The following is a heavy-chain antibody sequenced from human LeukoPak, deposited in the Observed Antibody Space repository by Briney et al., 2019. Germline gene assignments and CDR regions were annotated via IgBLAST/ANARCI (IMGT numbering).Heavy chain of an antibody. J-gene: IGHJ4*02. Sequence: GSLRLSCAASGFTFSSYEMNWVRQGPGKGLEWVSAISVSGNTYHADSVKGRFTISRDSSKNTLYLQMNSLRAGDAAVYYCAKAPVTTCSGAYCYPFDYWSQGTLVTVSS. V-gene: IGHV3-23*01. CDR2: ISVSGNT. D-gene: IGHD2-15*01. CDR3: AKAPVTTCSGAYCYPFDY. CDR1: GFTFSSYE.